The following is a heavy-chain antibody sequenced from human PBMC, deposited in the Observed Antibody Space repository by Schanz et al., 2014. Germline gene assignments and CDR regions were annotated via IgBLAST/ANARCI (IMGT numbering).Heavy chain of an antibody. J-gene: IGHJ4*02. CDR3: VSQTGSPNY. CDR1: GFTFSGYS. CDR2: IGSSSSRI. V-gene: IGHV3-48*04. Sequence: EVQLVESGGGLVQPGGSLRLSCAASGFTFSGYSMNWVRQAPGKGLEWISYIGSSSSRIDHADSVKGRFTISRDNAKRSLFLQMNSLRVEDTAVYFCVSQTGSPNYWGQGTLVTVSS. D-gene: IGHD6-13*01.